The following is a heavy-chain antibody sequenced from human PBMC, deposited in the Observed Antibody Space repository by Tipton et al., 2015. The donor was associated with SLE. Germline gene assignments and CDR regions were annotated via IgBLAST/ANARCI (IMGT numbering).Heavy chain of an antibody. CDR2: IYYSGST. CDR3: ARGGASTGGFDP. CDR1: GGSISSSSYY. V-gene: IGHV4-39*07. J-gene: IGHJ5*02. Sequence: TLSLTCTVSGGSISSSSYYWGWIRQPPGKGLEWIGSIYYSGSTNYNPSLKSRVTMSVDTSKNQFSLKLSSVTAADTAVYYCARGGASTGGFDPWGQGTLVTVSS. D-gene: IGHD1-14*01.